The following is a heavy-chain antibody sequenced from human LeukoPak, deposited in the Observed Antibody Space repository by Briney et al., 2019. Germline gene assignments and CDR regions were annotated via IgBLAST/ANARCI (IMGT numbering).Heavy chain of an antibody. V-gene: IGHV3-48*02. Sequence: GGSLRLSCAASGFTFGSYSMNWVRQAPGKGLEWVSYISSSSSTIYYADSVKGRFTISRDNAKNSLYLQMNSLRDEDTAVYYCARDLTAYYDFWSGYFPHIDAFDIWGQGTMVTVSS. CDR3: ARDLTAYYDFWSGYFPHIDAFDI. J-gene: IGHJ3*02. CDR2: ISSSSSTI. D-gene: IGHD3-3*01. CDR1: GFTFGSYS.